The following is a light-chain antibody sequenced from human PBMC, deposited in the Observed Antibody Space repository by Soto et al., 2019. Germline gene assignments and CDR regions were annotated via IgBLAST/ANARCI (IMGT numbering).Light chain of an antibody. CDR3: QQRTNRPPIT. J-gene: IGKJ5*01. CDR2: NTS. V-gene: IGKV3D-20*02. CDR1: QSVSSSH. Sequence: EIVLTQSPGTLSLSPGERATLSCRASQSVSSSHLAWYQQKPGQAPRLLIFNTSNRATGIPARFSGSGSGTDFTLTISGLEPEDFAVYYCQQRTNRPPITFGQGTRLEIK.